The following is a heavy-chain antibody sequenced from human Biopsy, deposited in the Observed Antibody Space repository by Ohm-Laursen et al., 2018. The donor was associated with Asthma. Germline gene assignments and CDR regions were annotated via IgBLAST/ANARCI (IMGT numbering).Heavy chain of an antibody. CDR3: ARCQVGYSSGWSLLLKKIYYSGMDV. Sequence: SSAKVSCKAPGGTFSNFAISWVRQAPGQGLEWLGGIMTVFGTTNYAQKFQGRVTITADESTSTAYMEVTSLRSEDTAMYYCARCQVGYSSGWSLLLKKIYYSGMDVWGQGTAVTASS. J-gene: IGHJ6*02. V-gene: IGHV1-69*01. D-gene: IGHD6-19*01. CDR2: IMTVFGTT. CDR1: GGTFSNFA.